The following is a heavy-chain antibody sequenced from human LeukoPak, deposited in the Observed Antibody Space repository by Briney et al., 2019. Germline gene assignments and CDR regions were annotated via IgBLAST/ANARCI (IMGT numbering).Heavy chain of an antibody. V-gene: IGHV1-69*06. J-gene: IGHJ4*02. CDR3: ARWEQLAAGYYFDY. Sequence: GASVKVSCKASGGTFSSYAISWVRQAPGQGLEWMGGIIPIFGTANYAQKFQGRVTITADKSTSTAYMELSSLRSEDTAVYYCARWEQLAAGYYFDYWGQGTLVTVSS. CDR1: GGTFSSYA. CDR2: IIPIFGTA. D-gene: IGHD6-13*01.